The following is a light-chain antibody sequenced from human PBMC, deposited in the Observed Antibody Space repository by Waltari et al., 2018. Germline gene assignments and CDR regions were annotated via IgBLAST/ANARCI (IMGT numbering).Light chain of an antibody. V-gene: IGKV3-15*01. J-gene: IGKJ2*01. CDR1: QSVSSN. CDR3: QQYNNWPPYT. CDR2: DAS. Sequence: EIVMTQSPATLSVSPGERATLSCRASQSVSSNFAWYQQKPGQPLRLLIFDASRRATGIPARFSGCGSGTEFTLTISRLQSEDFAVYYCQQYNNWPPYTFGQGTKLNIK.